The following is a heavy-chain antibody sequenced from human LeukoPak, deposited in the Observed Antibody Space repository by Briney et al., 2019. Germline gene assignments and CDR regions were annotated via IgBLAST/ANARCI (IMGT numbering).Heavy chain of an antibody. Sequence: GGSLRLSCTASGFTFSSYWTHWVRQAPGRGLVWVSRINSDGSVTSYADSVKGRFTISRDNAKNTLYLQMNSLRAEDTAVYYCARDGWELVLNDAFDIWGQGTVVTVSS. V-gene: IGHV3-74*01. CDR2: INSDGSVT. D-gene: IGHD1-26*01. CDR1: GFTFSSYW. CDR3: ARDGWELVLNDAFDI. J-gene: IGHJ3*02.